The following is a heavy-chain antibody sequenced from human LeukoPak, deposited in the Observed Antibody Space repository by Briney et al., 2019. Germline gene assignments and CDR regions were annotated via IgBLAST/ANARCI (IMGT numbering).Heavy chain of an antibody. CDR3: ARPGPDAFDI. Sequence: GGSLRLSCAASGFTFSSYSMNWVRQAPGKGLEWVSSISSSSSYIYYADSVKGRFTISRDNSKNTLYLQMNSLRAEDTAVYYCARPGPDAFDIWGQGTMVTVSS. J-gene: IGHJ3*02. CDR1: GFTFSSYS. V-gene: IGHV3-21*01. CDR2: ISSSSSYI.